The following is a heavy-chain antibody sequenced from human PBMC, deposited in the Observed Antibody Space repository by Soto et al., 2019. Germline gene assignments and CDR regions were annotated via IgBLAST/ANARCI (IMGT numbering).Heavy chain of an antibody. CDR2: ISYDGSNK. V-gene: IGHV3-30-3*01. Sequence: QVQLVESGGGVVQPGRSLRLSCAASGFTFSSYAMHWVRQAPGKGLEWVAVISYDGSNKYYADSVKGRFTISRDNSKNTLYLQMNSLRAEDTAVYYCARDFRRVQQWLVRTTGMDVWGQGTTVTVSS. J-gene: IGHJ6*02. CDR1: GFTFSSYA. CDR3: ARDFRRVQQWLVRTTGMDV. D-gene: IGHD6-19*01.